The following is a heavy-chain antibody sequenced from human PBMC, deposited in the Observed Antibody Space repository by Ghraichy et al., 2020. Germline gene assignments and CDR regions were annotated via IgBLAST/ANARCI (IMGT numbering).Heavy chain of an antibody. D-gene: IGHD1-26*01. Sequence: SVKVSCKASGGTFSSYAISWVRQAPGQGLEWMGGIIPIFGTANYAQKFQGRVTITADESTSTAYMELSSLRSEDTAVYYCAAASGFRATEDYYYYYGMDVWGQGTTVTVSS. J-gene: IGHJ6*02. CDR1: GGTFSSYA. CDR3: AAASGFRATEDYYYYYGMDV. CDR2: IIPIFGTA. V-gene: IGHV1-69*13.